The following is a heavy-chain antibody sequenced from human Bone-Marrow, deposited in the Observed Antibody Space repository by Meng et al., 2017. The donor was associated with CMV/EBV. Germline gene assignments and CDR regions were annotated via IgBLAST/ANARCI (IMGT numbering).Heavy chain of an antibody. Sequence: SETLSLTCTVSGGSISSYYWSWIRQPPGKGLEWIGYIYYSGSTNYNPSLKSRVTISVDTSKNQFSLKLSSVTAADTAVYYCARQAPYYGSGSYLHDWFDPWGQGTLVTVSS. D-gene: IGHD3-10*01. J-gene: IGHJ5*02. CDR2: IYYSGST. CDR1: GGSISSYY. V-gene: IGHV4-59*08. CDR3: ARQAPYYGSGSYLHDWFDP.